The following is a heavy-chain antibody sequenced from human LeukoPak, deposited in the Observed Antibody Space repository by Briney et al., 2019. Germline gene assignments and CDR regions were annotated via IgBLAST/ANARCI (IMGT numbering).Heavy chain of an antibody. CDR1: EHTFSTDW. CDR3: ARFRGELMAGFDF. Sequence: GESLKISCKGFEHTFSTDWIAWVRQMPGKGLEWIGVIYAGDADTRYSPSFQGQVTISADKSLNTAYLEWTNLKASDTAMYYCARFRGELMAGFDFGGQGTLVTVSS. CDR2: IYAGDADT. V-gene: IGHV5-51*01. J-gene: IGHJ4*02. D-gene: IGHD6-19*01.